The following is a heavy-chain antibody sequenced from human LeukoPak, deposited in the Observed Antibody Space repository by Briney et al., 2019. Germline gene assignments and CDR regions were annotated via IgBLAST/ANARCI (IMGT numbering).Heavy chain of an antibody. V-gene: IGHV3-66*01. CDR2: IYDGGIT. CDR3: ARDRDYSGSGSPDS. Sequence: GGSLRLSCAASGFTISNNYTNWVRQAPGKGPEWVSVIYDGGITYYADSVKGRFTISRDDSKNTLHLQMNSLRVDDTAVYYCARDRDYSGSGSPDSWGQGTLVTVSS. J-gene: IGHJ4*02. D-gene: IGHD3-10*01. CDR1: GFTISNNY.